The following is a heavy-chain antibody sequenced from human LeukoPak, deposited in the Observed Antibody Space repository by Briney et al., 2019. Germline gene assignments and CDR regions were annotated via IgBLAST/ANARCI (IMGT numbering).Heavy chain of an antibody. J-gene: IGHJ3*02. D-gene: IGHD2-21*01. Sequence: GGSLRLSCAASGFSFSDYWMSWVRRAPGKGLEWVANIKQDGSEKYYVDSVKGRFTISRDNAKNSLYLQMNSLRAEDTAVYYCAKYRADCFDIWGQGTMVTVSS. CDR1: GFSFSDYW. V-gene: IGHV3-7*05. CDR3: AKYRADCFDI. CDR2: IKQDGSEK.